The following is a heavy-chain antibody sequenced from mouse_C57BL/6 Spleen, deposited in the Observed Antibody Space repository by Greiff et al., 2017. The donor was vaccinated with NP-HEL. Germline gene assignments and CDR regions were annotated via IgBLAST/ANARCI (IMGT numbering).Heavy chain of an antibody. D-gene: IGHD1-1*01. J-gene: IGHJ2*01. V-gene: IGHV1-59*01. Sequence: QVQLKQPGAELVRPGTSVKLSCKASGYTFTSYWMHWVKQRPGQGLEWIGVIDPSDSYTNYNQKFKGKATLTVDTSSSTAYMQLSSLTSEDSAVYYCASYDGSSYVGYWGQGTTLTVSS. CDR2: IDPSDSYT. CDR1: GYTFTSYW. CDR3: ASYDGSSYVGY.